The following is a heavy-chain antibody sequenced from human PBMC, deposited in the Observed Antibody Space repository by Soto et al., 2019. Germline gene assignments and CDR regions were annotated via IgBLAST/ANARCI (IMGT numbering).Heavy chain of an antibody. V-gene: IGHV1-69*02. CDR3: ARATTVDYYYYYYGMDV. D-gene: IGHD4-17*01. CDR2: IIPILGIA. Sequence: GASVKVSCKASGGTFSSYTISWVRQAPGQGLEWMGRIIPILGIANYAQKFQGRVTITADKSTSTAYMELSSLRSEDTAVYYCARATTVDYYYYYYGMDVWGQGTTVTVSS. J-gene: IGHJ6*02. CDR1: GGTFSSYT.